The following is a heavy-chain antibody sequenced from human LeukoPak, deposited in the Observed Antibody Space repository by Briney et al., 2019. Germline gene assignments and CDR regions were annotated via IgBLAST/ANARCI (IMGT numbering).Heavy chain of an antibody. J-gene: IGHJ4*02. CDR1: GNTLTVYY. CDR3: AMSYATSILDF. V-gene: IGHV1-2*02. Sequence: ASVKVSCRASGNTLTVYYPHWVRQAPGQGLEWMGWINPHTGATDYAQKFQGRLTMTWDTSISTAYMNLSRLGSDDTAMYYWAMSYATSILDFWGQGTLVIVSS. D-gene: IGHD3-16*01. CDR2: INPHTGAT.